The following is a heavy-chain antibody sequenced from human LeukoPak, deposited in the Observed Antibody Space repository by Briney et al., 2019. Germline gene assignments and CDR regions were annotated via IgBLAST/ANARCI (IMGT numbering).Heavy chain of an antibody. D-gene: IGHD3-10*01. CDR2: ISWNSCSI. CDR3: AKGGVRYYYGSGSSVDY. V-gene: IGHV3-9*03. J-gene: IGHJ4*02. CDR1: GFTFDDYA. Sequence: GGSLRLSCAASGFTFDDYAMHWVRQAPGKGLEWVSGISWNSCSIGYADSVKGRFTISRDNAKNSLYLQMNSLRAEDMALYYCAKGGVRYYYGSGSSVDYWGQGTLVTVSS.